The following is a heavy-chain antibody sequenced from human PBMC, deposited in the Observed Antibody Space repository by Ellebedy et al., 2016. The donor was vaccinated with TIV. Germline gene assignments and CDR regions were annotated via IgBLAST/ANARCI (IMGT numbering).Heavy chain of an antibody. CDR1: GGSVSRSNYY. Sequence: SETLSLXCTVSGGSVSRSNYYWGWIRQRPGKGPEWIGNIYHTGTTFYNPSLKSRVTISVDTSKNQFSLNLNSVTAADTALYYCARYRSGIVVVPAHYGMDVWGQGTTVTVSS. J-gene: IGHJ6*02. V-gene: IGHV4-39*01. D-gene: IGHD2-2*01. CDR2: IYHTGTT. CDR3: ARYRSGIVVVPAHYGMDV.